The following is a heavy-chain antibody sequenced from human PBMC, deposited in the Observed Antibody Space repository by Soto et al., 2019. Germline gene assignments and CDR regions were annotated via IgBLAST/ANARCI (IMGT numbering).Heavy chain of an antibody. Sequence: RGYLRISCAASGFTFSSYAMRWVRQAPGKRQEWVSAISGSGGSTYYADSVKGRFTISRGNSKNTLYLQMNSLRDQDTAVYYCAKYIEVANWGYYYGMDVCGQATMVT. CDR1: GFTFSSYA. CDR2: ISGSGGST. J-gene: IGHJ6*02. V-gene: IGHV3-23*01. CDR3: AKYIEVANWGYYYGMDV. D-gene: IGHD6-19*01.